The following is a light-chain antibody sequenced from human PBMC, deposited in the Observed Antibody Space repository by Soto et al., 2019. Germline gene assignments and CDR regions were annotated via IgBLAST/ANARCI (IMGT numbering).Light chain of an antibody. Sequence: QAVVTQEPSLTVSPGGTVTLTCGSSTGAVTSYHYPHGFQQRPGQAPRTLIYDATDEPSWTPVRFSGSLLGDKAALTLSGAQPEDEAEYYCLLFFSGAPVFGLGTKLTVL. CDR2: DAT. J-gene: IGLJ1*01. CDR1: TGAVTSYHY. CDR3: LLFFSGAPV. V-gene: IGLV7-46*01.